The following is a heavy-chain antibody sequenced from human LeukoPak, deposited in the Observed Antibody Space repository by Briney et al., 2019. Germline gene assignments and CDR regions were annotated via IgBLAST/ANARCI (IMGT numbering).Heavy chain of an antibody. V-gene: IGHV3-23*01. CDR2: ISGSGGST. D-gene: IGHD3-22*01. J-gene: IGHJ4*02. CDR1: GFTFTSYA. Sequence: GGSLRLSCAASGFTFTSYAMSWVRQAPGKGLEWVSDISGSGGSTYYTDSVKDRFTISKDNSKNTLYMQMNSLRAEDTAVYYCAKVVNSGYYYYFDYWGQGTLVTVSS. CDR3: AKVVNSGYYYYFDY.